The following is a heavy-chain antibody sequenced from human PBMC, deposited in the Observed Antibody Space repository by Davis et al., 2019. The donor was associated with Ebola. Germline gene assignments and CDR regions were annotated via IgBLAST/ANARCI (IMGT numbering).Heavy chain of an antibody. CDR2: MREDGSEK. CDR3: AREVSSTRSIDY. J-gene: IGHJ4*02. D-gene: IGHD5/OR15-5a*01. CDR1: GFNFRTYW. Sequence: PGGSLRLSCATSGFNFRTYWMSWVRQAPGRGLEWVANMREDGSEKNYLGSVKGRFTISKDNAKNSLYLEMNSLRAEDTAVYYCAREVSSTRSIDYWGQGTLVTVSS. V-gene: IGHV3-7*01.